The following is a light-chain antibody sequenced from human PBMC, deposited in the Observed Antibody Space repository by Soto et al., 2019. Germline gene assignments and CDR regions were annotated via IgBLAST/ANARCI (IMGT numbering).Light chain of an antibody. CDR3: SSLTSDRIYI. J-gene: IGLJ1*01. Sequence: QAARTEPTSVSGSPGQSISSSGTGNHNDICAYDYVSWYQQHPGRAPRLLIYGVTTRPSGISDRFSASKSGLTASLTISGLQPEDEADYYCSSLTSDRIYIFGPGTKVTVL. CDR1: HNDICAYDY. V-gene: IGLV2-14*03. CDR2: GVT.